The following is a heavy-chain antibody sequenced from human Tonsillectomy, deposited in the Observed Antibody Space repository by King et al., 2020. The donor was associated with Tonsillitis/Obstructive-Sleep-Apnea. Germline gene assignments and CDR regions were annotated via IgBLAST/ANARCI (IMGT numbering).Heavy chain of an antibody. Sequence: TLKESGPALVKPTQTLTLTCTFSGFSLSTSGMCVIWIRQPPGKALEWLARIDWDDDKYYSTSLKTRLTISKDTSKNQVVLTMTNMDPVDTATYFCARDRSWHYSMDVWGKGTTVTVSS. CDR3: ARDRSWHYSMDV. CDR2: IDWDDDK. CDR1: GFSLSTSGMC. J-gene: IGHJ6*03. V-gene: IGHV2-70*11. D-gene: IGHD6-13*01.